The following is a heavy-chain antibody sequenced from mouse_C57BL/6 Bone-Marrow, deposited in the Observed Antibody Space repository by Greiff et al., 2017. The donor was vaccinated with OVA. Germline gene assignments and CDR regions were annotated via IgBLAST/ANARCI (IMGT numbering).Heavy chain of an antibody. J-gene: IGHJ2*01. Sequence: EVKLEESGPGLVKPSQSLSLTCSVTGYSITSGYYWNWIRQFPGNKLEWMGYISYDGSNNYNPSLKNRISITRDTSKNQFFLKLNSVTTEDTATYYCASTTVVATGDYWGQGTTLTVSS. CDR1: GYSITSGYY. D-gene: IGHD1-1*01. CDR2: ISYDGSN. CDR3: ASTTVVATGDY. V-gene: IGHV3-6*01.